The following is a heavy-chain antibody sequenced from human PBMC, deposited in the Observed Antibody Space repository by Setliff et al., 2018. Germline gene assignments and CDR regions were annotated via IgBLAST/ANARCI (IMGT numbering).Heavy chain of an antibody. Sequence: ASVKVSCKASGYTFTGYYIHWVRQAPGQRLEWMGRINPNNGDTDYVQKFQGRVTMTRDTSINTAYMELSSLTSDDTAFYYCVRSGKFGMRFWFDQWGLGTLVTVS. CDR2: INPNNGDT. D-gene: IGHD1-26*01. J-gene: IGHJ5*02. V-gene: IGHV1-2*06. CDR1: GYTFTGYY. CDR3: VRSGKFGMRFWFDQ.